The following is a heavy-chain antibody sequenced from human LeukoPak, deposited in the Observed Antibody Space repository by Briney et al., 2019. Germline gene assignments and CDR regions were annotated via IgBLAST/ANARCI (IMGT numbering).Heavy chain of an antibody. CDR1: GGSISSYY. V-gene: IGHV4-59*01. D-gene: IGHD2-15*01. CDR2: IYYSGST. Sequence: SETLSLTCTVPGGSISSYYWSWIRQPPGKGLEWIGYIYYSGSTNYNPSLKSRVTISVDTSKNQFSLKLSSVTAADTAVYYCARGPPYLLFDYWGQGTLVTVSS. CDR3: ARGPPYLLFDY. J-gene: IGHJ4*02.